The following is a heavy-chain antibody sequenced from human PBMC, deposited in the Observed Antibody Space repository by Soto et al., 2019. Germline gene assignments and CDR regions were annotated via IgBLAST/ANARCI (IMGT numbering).Heavy chain of an antibody. CDR3: ARKGYDYIWGIRPLYNWFDP. Sequence: QLQLQESGPGLVKPSETLSLTCTVSGGSISSSSYYWGWIRQPPGKGLEWIGSIYYSGSTYYNPSLKSRVTISVDTSKNQIPLKLSSVTAADTAVYYCARKGYDYIWGIRPLYNWFDPWGQGTLVTVSS. CDR1: GGSISSSSYY. J-gene: IGHJ5*02. D-gene: IGHD3-16*01. V-gene: IGHV4-39*01. CDR2: IYYSGST.